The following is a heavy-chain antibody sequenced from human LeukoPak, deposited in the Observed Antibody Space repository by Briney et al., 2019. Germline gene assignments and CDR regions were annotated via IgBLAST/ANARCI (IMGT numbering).Heavy chain of an antibody. V-gene: IGHV3-30*02. J-gene: IGHJ4*02. CDR1: GFTFSSYG. CDR3: AKVNDFWSGYYDY. Sequence: GGSPRLSCAASGFTFSSYGMHWVRQAPDKGLEWVAFIRYDGSNKYYADSVKGRFTISRDNSKNTLYLQMNSLRAEDTAVYYCAKVNDFWSGYYDYWGQGTLVTVSS. CDR2: IRYDGSNK. D-gene: IGHD3-3*01.